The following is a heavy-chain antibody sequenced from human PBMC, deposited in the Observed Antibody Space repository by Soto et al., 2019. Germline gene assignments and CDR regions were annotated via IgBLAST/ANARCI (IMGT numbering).Heavy chain of an antibody. D-gene: IGHD1-1*01. J-gene: IGHJ5*02. CDR3: ARVRNNWNGNYLNWFDP. V-gene: IGHV4-61*01. CDR1: GGSVSSGSYY. CDR2: IYYSGST. Sequence: KTSETLSLTCTVSGGSVSSGSYYWSWIRQPPGKGLEWIGYIYYSGSTSYNPSLKSRVTISVDTSKNQFSLKLSSVTAADTAVYYCARVRNNWNGNYLNWFDPWGQGTLVTVSS.